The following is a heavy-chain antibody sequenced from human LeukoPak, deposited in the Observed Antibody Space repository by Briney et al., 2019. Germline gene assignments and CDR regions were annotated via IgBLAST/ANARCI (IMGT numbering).Heavy chain of an antibody. V-gene: IGHV3-30*04. J-gene: IGHJ6*02. CDR1: GFTFSSYA. Sequence: GRSLRLSCAASGFTFSSYAMHWVRQAPGKGLEWVAVISYDGSNKYYADSVKGRFTISRDNSKNTLYLQMNSLRAEDTAVYYCARSGGYCSGGSCYWRYYYYYYGMDVWGQGTTVTVSS. CDR2: ISYDGSNK. CDR3: ARSGGYCSGGSCYWRYYYYYYGMDV. D-gene: IGHD2-15*01.